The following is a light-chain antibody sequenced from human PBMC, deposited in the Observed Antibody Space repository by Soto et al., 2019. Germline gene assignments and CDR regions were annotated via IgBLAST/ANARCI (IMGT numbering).Light chain of an antibody. CDR2: GTS. Sequence: ETVLTQSPGTLSLSPGERATLSCRASQTISSNHLAWYQQKPGQAPSLLIYGTSSRATGMPDRFSGRGAGTDFTLTISRVDPAVSSIYYCQQYASWTFGQGTKLEIK. V-gene: IGKV3-20*01. CDR3: QQYASWT. J-gene: IGKJ1*01. CDR1: QTISSNH.